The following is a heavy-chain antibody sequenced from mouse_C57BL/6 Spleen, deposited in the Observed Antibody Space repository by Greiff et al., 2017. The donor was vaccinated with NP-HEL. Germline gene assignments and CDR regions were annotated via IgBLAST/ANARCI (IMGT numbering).Heavy chain of an antibody. V-gene: IGHV1-7*01. Sequence: QVQLKESGAELAKPGASVKLSCKASGYTFTSYWMHWVKQRPGQGLEWIGYINPSSGYTKYNQKFKDKATLTADKSSSTAYMQLSSLTYEDSAVYYCARYYGSSYGYFDVWGTRTTVTVSS. CDR2: INPSSGYT. CDR3: ARYYGSSYGYFDV. CDR1: GYTFTSYW. D-gene: IGHD1-1*01. J-gene: IGHJ1*03.